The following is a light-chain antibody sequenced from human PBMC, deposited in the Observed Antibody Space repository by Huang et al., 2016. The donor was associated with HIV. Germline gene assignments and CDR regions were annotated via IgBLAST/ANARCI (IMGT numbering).Light chain of an antibody. CDR1: QGISSY. Sequence: IQLTQSPSSLSASVGDRVTITCRASQGISSYLAWYQQKPGKAPNLLIYAASTLESGVPSRFSGRGAGTDFTLTISSLQPEDYATYYCQQRNSYPLTFGGGTKVEIK. V-gene: IGKV1-9*01. J-gene: IGKJ4*01. CDR2: AAS. CDR3: QQRNSYPLT.